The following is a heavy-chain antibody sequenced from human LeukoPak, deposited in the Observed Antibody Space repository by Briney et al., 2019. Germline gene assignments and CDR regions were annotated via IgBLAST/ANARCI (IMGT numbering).Heavy chain of an antibody. J-gene: IGHJ4*02. CDR2: INPNSGDT. V-gene: IGHV1-2*02. Sequence: ASVKVSCKASGYILTDYYMHWVRQAPGQGLEWMGWINPNSGDTNYAQKFQGRVTMTRDTSISTVYMELRRLRYDDTAAYYCARGESGLAVAGLRIDYWGQGTLVTVSS. CDR3: ARGESGLAVAGLRIDY. CDR1: GYILTDYY. D-gene: IGHD6-19*01.